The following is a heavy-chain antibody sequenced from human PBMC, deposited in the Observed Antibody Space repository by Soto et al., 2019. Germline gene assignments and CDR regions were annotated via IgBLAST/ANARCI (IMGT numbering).Heavy chain of an antibody. CDR1: GGSISSGGYY. D-gene: IGHD2-15*01. J-gene: IGHJ3*02. CDR3: ARGVVVAATVAFDI. Sequence: SETLSLTCTVSGGSISSGGYYWSWIRQHPGKGLEWIGYIYYSGSTYYNPSLKSRVTISVDTSKNQFSLKLSSVTAADTAVYYCARGVVVAATVAFDIWGQGTMVTVSS. CDR2: IYYSGST. V-gene: IGHV4-31*03.